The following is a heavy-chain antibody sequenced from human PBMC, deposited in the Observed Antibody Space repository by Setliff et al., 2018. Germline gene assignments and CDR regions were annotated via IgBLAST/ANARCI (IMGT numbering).Heavy chain of an antibody. V-gene: IGHV1-18*01. J-gene: IGHJ4*02. CDR3: ARAPSVELVTIRTNSWFTY. Sequence: ASVTVSCKAFGYTFRNYAFAWVRQAPGQGLEWVGWISVYNGDTNYAQKFQGRVTLTTDTSTSTAYMELRSLTSDDSAFYYCARAPSVELVTIRTNSWFTYWGQGTLVTVSS. CDR2: ISVYNGDT. D-gene: IGHD5-18*01. CDR1: GYTFRNYA.